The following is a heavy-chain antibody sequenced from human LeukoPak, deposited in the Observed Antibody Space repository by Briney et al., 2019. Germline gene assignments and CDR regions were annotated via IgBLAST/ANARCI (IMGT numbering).Heavy chain of an antibody. CDR3: TREQDREAAATVIGDY. Sequence: GRSLRLSCAASGFTFSSYAMHWVRQAPGKGLEWVAVISYDGSNKYYADSVKGRFTISRDNAKNSLYLQMNSLRADDTAVYYCTREQDREAAATVIGDYWGQGALVTVSS. CDR2: ISYDGSNK. D-gene: IGHD2-15*01. CDR1: GFTFSSYA. J-gene: IGHJ4*02. V-gene: IGHV3-30*04.